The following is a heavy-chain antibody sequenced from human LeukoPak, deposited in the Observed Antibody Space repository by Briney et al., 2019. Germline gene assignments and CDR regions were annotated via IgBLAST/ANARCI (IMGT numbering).Heavy chain of an antibody. CDR3: ARDSRILGRDWLAFDI. CDR1: GGSIRSYY. D-gene: IGHD3/OR15-3a*01. Sequence: SETLSLPCTVSGGSIRSYYWTWIRQPPGKELEWIGYIYYSGSTNYNPSLKSRVTISLDTSKNQFSLKLSSVTAADTAVYYCARDSRILGRDWLAFDIWGQGTMVTVSS. J-gene: IGHJ3*02. CDR2: IYYSGST. V-gene: IGHV4-59*01.